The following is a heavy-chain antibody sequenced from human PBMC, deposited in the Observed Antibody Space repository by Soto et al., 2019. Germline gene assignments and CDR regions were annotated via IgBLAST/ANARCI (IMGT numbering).Heavy chain of an antibody. Sequence: TLSLTCPVSGGSITSSYWSWIRRPPGKGLEWIAYIYDTGISGYTPSTSYNPSLKSRVTMSVDTSKSQFSLKLTSVTAADTAVYYCARGEDAFFYYGLDVWGQGITVTVSS. V-gene: IGHV4-59*01. CDR2: IYDTGISGYTPST. CDR3: ARGEDAFFYYGLDV. J-gene: IGHJ6*02. CDR1: GGSITSSY.